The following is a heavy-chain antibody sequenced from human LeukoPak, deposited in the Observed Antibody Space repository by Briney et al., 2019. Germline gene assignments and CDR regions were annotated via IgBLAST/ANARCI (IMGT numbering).Heavy chain of an antibody. J-gene: IGHJ4*02. CDR1: EFTFGDYA. D-gene: IGHD6-13*01. V-gene: IGHV3-49*04. CDR2: IRSKAYGGTT. CDR3: TIIQIAAAGTFDY. Sequence: GGSLRLSCTTSEFTFGDYAMSWVRQAPGKGLEWVGFIRSKAYGGTTEYAASVKGRFTISRDDSKSIAYLQMNSLKTEDTAVYYCTIIQIAAAGTFDYWGQGTLVTVSS.